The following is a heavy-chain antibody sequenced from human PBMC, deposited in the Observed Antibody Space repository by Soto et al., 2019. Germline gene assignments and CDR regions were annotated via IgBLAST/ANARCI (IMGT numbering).Heavy chain of an antibody. J-gene: IGHJ4*02. D-gene: IGHD3-22*01. V-gene: IGHV3-30-3*01. CDR3: ASGAAFYYDTSRY. CDR1: GFSFSIHA. Sequence: QVELVESGGGVVQSGGSLRLSCAAPGFSFSIHALHWIRQAPGEGLEWVAVMSPNGDNQYYADSVKGRFTISRDTSKSTLSLKMTSLRPEDTAVYYCASGAAFYYDTSRYWGQGTLVTVSS. CDR2: MSPNGDNQ.